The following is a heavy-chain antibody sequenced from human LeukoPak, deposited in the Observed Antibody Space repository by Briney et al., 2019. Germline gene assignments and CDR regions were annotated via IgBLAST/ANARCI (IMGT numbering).Heavy chain of an antibody. D-gene: IGHD4-11*01. J-gene: IGHJ4*02. CDR1: GGSISSYF. Sequence: PSETLPLTCTLSGGSISSYFWSWLRQPAGKGLEWIGRIYTSGSTTYNPSLKGRATMSVDTSRDQFSLKLSSVTAADTAIYYCARATHTIRADYKPFDFWGQGTLVTVSS. V-gene: IGHV4-4*07. CDR3: ARATHTIRADYKPFDF. CDR2: IYTSGST.